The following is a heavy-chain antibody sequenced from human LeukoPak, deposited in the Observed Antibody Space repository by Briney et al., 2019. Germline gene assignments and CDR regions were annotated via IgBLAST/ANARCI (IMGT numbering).Heavy chain of an antibody. D-gene: IGHD1-26*01. Sequence: GASLKVSCEASGYTFTSYGISWVRQAPGQGLEWMGGITPIFGTANYAQKFQGRVTITTDESTSTAYMELSSLRSEDTAVYYCARDSSVVGATSRYFDYWGQGTLVTVSS. V-gene: IGHV1-69*05. CDR2: ITPIFGTA. CDR3: ARDSSVVGATSRYFDY. J-gene: IGHJ4*02. CDR1: GYTFTSYG.